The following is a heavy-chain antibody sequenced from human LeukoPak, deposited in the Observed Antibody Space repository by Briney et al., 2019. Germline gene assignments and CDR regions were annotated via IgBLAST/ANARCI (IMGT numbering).Heavy chain of an antibody. J-gene: IGHJ4*02. CDR1: GGTFSSYA. CDR3: ARDAYSGAPFDY. CDR2: IIPIFGTA. V-gene: IGHV1-69*05. Sequence: GASVKVSCKASGGTFSSYAISWVRQAPGQGLEWMGRIIPIFGTANYAQKFQGRVTITTDESTSTAYMELSSLRSEDTAVYYCARDAYSGAPFDYWGQGTLGTVSS. D-gene: IGHD1-26*01.